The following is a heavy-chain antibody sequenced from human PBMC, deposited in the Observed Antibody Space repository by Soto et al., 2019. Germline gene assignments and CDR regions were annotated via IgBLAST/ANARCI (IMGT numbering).Heavy chain of an antibody. CDR3: ARMVITLAGESLYDYHGMDV. J-gene: IGHJ6*02. Sequence: QVQLQQWGAGLLKPSETLSLTCAVYGASFSGYYWSWIRQPPGKGLEWIGEVSHIGTTSYNPSLKSRVTISVDTSKRPFSLRLRSVTAADTAVYYCARMVITLAGESLYDYHGMDVWGQGTTVTVSS. D-gene: IGHD3-22*01. CDR2: VSHIGTT. CDR1: GASFSGYY. V-gene: IGHV4-34*01.